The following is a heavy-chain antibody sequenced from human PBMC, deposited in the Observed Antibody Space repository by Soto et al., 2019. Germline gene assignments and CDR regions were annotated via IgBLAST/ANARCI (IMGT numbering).Heavy chain of an antibody. J-gene: IGHJ5*02. Sequence: PAETLSLTCTVSGGSISSYYWSWIRQPPGKGLEWIGYIYYSGSTNYNPSLKSRVTISVDTSKNQFSLKLSSVTAADTAVYYCAGSSITGTWFDPWGQGTLVTVYS. CDR1: GGSISSYY. V-gene: IGHV4-59*01. D-gene: IGHD1-20*01. CDR2: IYYSGST. CDR3: AGSSITGTWFDP.